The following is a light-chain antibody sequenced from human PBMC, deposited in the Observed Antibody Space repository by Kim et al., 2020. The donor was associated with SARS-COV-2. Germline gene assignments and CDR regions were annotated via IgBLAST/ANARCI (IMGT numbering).Light chain of an antibody. J-gene: IGLJ3*02. CDR2: VNRDGSH. CDR1: SGHSSYA. V-gene: IGLV4-69*01. Sequence: QLALTQSPSASASLGASVQLTCILSSGHSSYAIAWRQQQPGKGPRFLMKVNRDGSHIKGDGIPDRFSGSTSGAERYLTISSLQPEDEADYYCQTWDTGIRVFGGGTQLTVL. CDR3: QTWDTGIRV.